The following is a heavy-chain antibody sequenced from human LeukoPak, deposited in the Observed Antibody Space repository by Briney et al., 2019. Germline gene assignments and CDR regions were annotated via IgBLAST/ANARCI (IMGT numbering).Heavy chain of an antibody. CDR2: IYWNDDK. CDR3: ARSPYSVAGAFDI. Sequence: GPSLMHPTPTLTLTCTFSGFSLGARGAGEGWIRQPPVKALEWLTLIYWNDDKRDSPSLKSWLTNTKNTSKNQMVLTMTNMAPVDTATYYCARSPYSVAGAFDIWGQGTMVTVSS. D-gene: IGHD2-21*01. J-gene: IGHJ3*02. CDR1: GFSLGARGAG. V-gene: IGHV2-5*01.